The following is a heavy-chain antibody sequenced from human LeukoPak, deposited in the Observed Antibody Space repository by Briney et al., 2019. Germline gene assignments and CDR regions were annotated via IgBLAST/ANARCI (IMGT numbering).Heavy chain of an antibody. CDR1: GYSFSTYY. D-gene: IGHD1-26*01. V-gene: IGHV1-46*01. Sequence: ASVKVSCKASGYSFSTYYMHWVRQAPGQGLEWMGIINPSGGSTSYAQKFQGRVTMTRDMSTSTVYMELSSLRSEDTAVYYCAREIATSIVGAVWYFDYWGQGTLVTVSS. CDR3: AREIATSIVGAVWYFDY. CDR2: INPSGGST. J-gene: IGHJ4*02.